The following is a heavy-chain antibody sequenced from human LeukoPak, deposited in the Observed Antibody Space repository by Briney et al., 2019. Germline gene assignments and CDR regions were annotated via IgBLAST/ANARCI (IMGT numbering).Heavy chain of an antibody. CDR3: AXDSDSGYGPFAS. CDR2: IHSGGTT. CDR1: GFTVSNNY. Sequence: GGSLRLSCAASGFTVSNNYMSWVRQAPGKGLEWVSVIHSGGTTNYADSVQGRFTISRDNSKTTVYLHMNSLRAEDTAVYYCAXDSDSGYGPFASWGQGTLATVSS. J-gene: IGHJ4*02. V-gene: IGHV3-53*01. D-gene: IGHD5-12*01.